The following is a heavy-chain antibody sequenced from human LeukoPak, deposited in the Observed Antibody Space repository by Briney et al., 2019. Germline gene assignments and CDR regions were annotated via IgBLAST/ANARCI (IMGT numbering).Heavy chain of an antibody. CDR2: ISSSSSYI. CDR1: GFTFSSYS. J-gene: IGHJ4*02. Sequence: KSGGSLRLSCAASGFTFSSYSMNWVRQAPGKGLEWVSSISSSSSYIYYADSMKGRFTISRDNAKNSLYLQMNSLRVEDTAIYYCASGPPFDQWGQGTLVTVSS. CDR3: ASGPPFDQ. V-gene: IGHV3-21*01.